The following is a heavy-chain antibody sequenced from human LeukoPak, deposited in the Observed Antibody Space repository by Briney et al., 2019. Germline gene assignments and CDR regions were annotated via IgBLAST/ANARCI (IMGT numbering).Heavy chain of an antibody. V-gene: IGHV1-46*01. CDR3: ARARTIRDDSSGYYHYYYYYGMDV. Sequence: ASVKVSCKASGYTFTSYDINWVRQATGQGLEWMGIINPSGGSTSYAQKFQGRVTMTRDTSTSTVYMELSSLRSEDTAVYYCARARTIRDDSSGYYHYYYYYGMDVWGQGTTVTVSS. J-gene: IGHJ6*02. CDR2: INPSGGST. D-gene: IGHD3-22*01. CDR1: GYTFTSYD.